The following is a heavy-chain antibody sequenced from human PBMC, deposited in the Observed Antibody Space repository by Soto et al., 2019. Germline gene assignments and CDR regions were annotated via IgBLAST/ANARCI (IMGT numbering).Heavy chain of an antibody. V-gene: IGHV1-69*13. Sequence: SVKVSCKASGGTFSRNTISWVRQAPGQGLEWMGGIMPIFGSANYAQKFQGRVTITADEYTRTVYMELSRLRSEDTAIYYCARPFASATSGYYYDYWGQGTLVTVSS. CDR3: ARPFASATSGYYYDY. CDR1: GGTFSRNT. J-gene: IGHJ4*02. D-gene: IGHD3-22*01. CDR2: IMPIFGSA.